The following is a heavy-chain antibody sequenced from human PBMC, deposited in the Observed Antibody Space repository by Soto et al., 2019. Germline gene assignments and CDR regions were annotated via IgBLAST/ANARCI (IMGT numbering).Heavy chain of an antibody. V-gene: IGHV4-59*04. CDR2: IYYSGST. Sequence: PSETLSLTCTVSGGSISSYYWSWIRQPPGKGLEWIGYIYYSGSTYYNPSLKSRVTMSVDTSKNQFSLKLSSVTAADTAVYYCARHLARMSLYNSDWYGVSWFDPWGQGTLVTVSS. CDR1: GGSISSYY. J-gene: IGHJ5*02. CDR3: ARHLARMSLYNSDWYGVSWFDP. D-gene: IGHD6-19*01.